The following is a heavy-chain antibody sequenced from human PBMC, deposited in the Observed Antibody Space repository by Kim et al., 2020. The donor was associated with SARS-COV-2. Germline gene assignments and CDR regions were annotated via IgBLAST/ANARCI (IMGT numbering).Heavy chain of an antibody. J-gene: IGHJ4*02. CDR2: FLGGGGGGT. CDR3: AKETTAPGVKFDY. V-gene: IGHV3-23*01. CDR1: GFTFSTYV. Sequence: GGSLRLSCEASGFTFSTYVMSWVRQAPGKGLEWVSSFLGGGGGGTYYADSVKGRFTISRYNSKNTLYLQMNSLKAEDTAIYYCAKETTAPGVKFDYWGQGSLVTVSS.